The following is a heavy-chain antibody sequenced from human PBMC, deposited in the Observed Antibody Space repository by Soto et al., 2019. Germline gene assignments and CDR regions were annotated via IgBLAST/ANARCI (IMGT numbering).Heavy chain of an antibody. J-gene: IGHJ5*02. CDR2: IYYSGST. CDR3: ARSVFP. Sequence: QVQLQESGPGLVKPSQTLSLTCTVSGGSISSGGYYWSWIRQHPGKGLEWIGYIYYSGSTYYNPAPXSXITKSVDTSKNQFSLKLTSVTAADTAVYYCARSVFPWGQGTLVTVSS. V-gene: IGHV4-31*03. CDR1: GGSISSGGYY.